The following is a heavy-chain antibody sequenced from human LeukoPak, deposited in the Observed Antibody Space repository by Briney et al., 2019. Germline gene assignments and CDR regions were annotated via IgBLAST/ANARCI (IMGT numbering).Heavy chain of an antibody. J-gene: IGHJ3*02. CDR2: MIPIFGTA. Sequence: SVKVSCKASGGTFSSYAISWVRQAPGQGLEWMGGMIPIFGTANYAQKFQGRVTITTDESTSTAYMELSSLRSEDTAVYYCARALYCSGGSCYRKYAFDIWGQGTMVTVSS. V-gene: IGHV1-69*05. CDR3: ARALYCSGGSCYRKYAFDI. CDR1: GGTFSSYA. D-gene: IGHD2-15*01.